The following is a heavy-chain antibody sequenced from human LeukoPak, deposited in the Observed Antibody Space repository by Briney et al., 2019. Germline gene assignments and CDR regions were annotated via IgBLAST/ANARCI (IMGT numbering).Heavy chain of an antibody. V-gene: IGHV3-66*01. CDR1: GFTVSRKY. J-gene: IGHJ4*02. Sequence: GGSQRPSCAASGFTVSRKYMSWVRQARGKRMKWVSVIYSGGSTYYADSVKGRFTISRDNSKNTLYLQMNSLRAEDTAVYYCAREKKEGNFDYWGQGTLVTVSS. CDR2: IYSGGST. CDR3: AREKKEGNFDY.